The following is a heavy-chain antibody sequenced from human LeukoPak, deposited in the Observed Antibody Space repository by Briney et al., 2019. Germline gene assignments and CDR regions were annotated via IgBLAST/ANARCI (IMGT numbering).Heavy chain of an antibody. V-gene: IGHV1-46*01. Sequence: ASVKVSCKASGYTFTSYYMHRVRQAPGQGLEWMGIINPSGGSTSYAQKFQGRVTMTRDTSTSTVYMELSSLRSEDTAVYYCARDGWGIVVVPAPFGYFDYWGQGTLVTVSS. CDR3: ARDGWGIVVVPAPFGYFDY. D-gene: IGHD2-2*01. J-gene: IGHJ4*02. CDR2: INPSGGST. CDR1: GYTFTSYY.